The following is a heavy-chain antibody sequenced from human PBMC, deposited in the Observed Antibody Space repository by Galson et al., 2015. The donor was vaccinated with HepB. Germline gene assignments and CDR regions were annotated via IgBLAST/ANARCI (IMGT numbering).Heavy chain of an antibody. V-gene: IGHV3-64*01. CDR2: ISSNGGST. J-gene: IGHJ4*02. D-gene: IGHD3-3*01. CDR1: GFTFSSYA. Sequence: SLRLSCAASGFTFSSYAMHWVRQAPGKGLEYVSAISSNGGSTYYANSVKGRFTISRDNSKNTLYLQMGSLRAEDMAVYYCARVGARGYDFWSGYYRWGQGTLVTVSS. CDR3: ARVGARGYDFWSGYYR.